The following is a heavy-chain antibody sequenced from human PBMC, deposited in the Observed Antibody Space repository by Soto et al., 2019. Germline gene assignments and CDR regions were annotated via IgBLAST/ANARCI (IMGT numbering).Heavy chain of an antibody. CDR2: ISGSGGST. Sequence: EVQLLESGGALVQPGGSLRLSCAASGFTFSSYAMSWVRQAPGKGLEWVSAISGSGGSTYYADSVKGRFTISRDNSKNTLYLQMNSLRAEDTAVYYCAKDRREYYDFWSGDDAFDIWGQGTMVTVSS. J-gene: IGHJ3*02. CDR1: GFTFSSYA. V-gene: IGHV3-23*01. CDR3: AKDRREYYDFWSGDDAFDI. D-gene: IGHD3-3*01.